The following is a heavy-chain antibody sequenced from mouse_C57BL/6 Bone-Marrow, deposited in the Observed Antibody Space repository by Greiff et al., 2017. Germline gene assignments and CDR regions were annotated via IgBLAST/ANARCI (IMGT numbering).Heavy chain of an antibody. V-gene: IGHV1-58*01. CDR1: GYTFTSYG. D-gene: IGHD2-1*01. J-gene: IGHJ2*01. CDR3: AVGVPLYYFYY. Sequence: VQLQPSGAELVRPGSSVKMSCKTSGYTFTSYGINWVKQRPGQGLEWIGYIYIGTGYTEYNEKFKGKATLTSDTSSSTAYMQLSSLTSEDSAIYFCAVGVPLYYFYYWGQGTTLTVSS. CDR2: IYIGTGYT.